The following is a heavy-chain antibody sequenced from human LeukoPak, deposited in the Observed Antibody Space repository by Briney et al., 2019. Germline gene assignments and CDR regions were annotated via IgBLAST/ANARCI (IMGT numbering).Heavy chain of an antibody. CDR3: AKDYSNDCDY. D-gene: IGHD4-11*01. J-gene: IGHJ4*02. CDR1: GFTFSSYG. V-gene: IGHV3-30*18. Sequence: GRSLRLSCAASGFTFSSYGMHWVRHAPAKGLEWVADISYDGSNKYYAESVKGRFTISRDNSKNTLYLQMNSLRADDTAVYYCAKDYSNDCDYCGQGALVTVSS. CDR2: ISYDGSNK.